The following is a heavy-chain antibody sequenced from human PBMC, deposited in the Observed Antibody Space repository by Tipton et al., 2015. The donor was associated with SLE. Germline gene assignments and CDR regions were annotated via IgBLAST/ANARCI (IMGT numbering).Heavy chain of an antibody. CDR3: ARGGGSYYDY. CDR2: LYGSGSP. D-gene: IGHD1-26*01. CDR1: GDSVGTNY. Sequence: TLSLTCTVSGDSVGTNYWNWIRQPAGKGLEWIGRLYGSGSPTHYNPSLEGRVTVSVDTSQNQVSLKLTSVTAADTAVYYCARGGGSYYDYWGQGTLVTVSS. V-gene: IGHV4-4*07. J-gene: IGHJ4*02.